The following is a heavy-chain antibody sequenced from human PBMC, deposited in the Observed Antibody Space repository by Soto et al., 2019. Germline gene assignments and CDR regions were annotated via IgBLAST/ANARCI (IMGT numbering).Heavy chain of an antibody. CDR2: IYHSGST. CDR3: AREGDCSGGSCYGWFDP. V-gene: IGHV4-30-2*01. D-gene: IGHD2-15*01. J-gene: IGHJ5*02. CDR1: GGSISSGGYS. Sequence: SETLSLTCAVSGGSISSGGYSWSWVRQPPGKGLEWIGYIYHSGSTYYNPSLKSRVTISVDRSKNQFSLKLSSVTAADTAVYYCAREGDCSGGSCYGWFDPWGQGTLVTVSS.